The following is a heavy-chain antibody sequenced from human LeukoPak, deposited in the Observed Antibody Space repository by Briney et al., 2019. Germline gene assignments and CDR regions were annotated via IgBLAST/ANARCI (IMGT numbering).Heavy chain of an antibody. CDR3: AILPRGYSYGSFDY. CDR2: ISGSGGSI. V-gene: IGHV3-23*01. Sequence: PGGSLRLSCAASGFTFSSYAMSWVRQAPGKGLEWVSAISGSGGSIYYADSVKGRFTISRDNSKNTLYLQMNSLRAEDTAVYYCAILPRGYSYGSFDYWGQGTLVTVSS. D-gene: IGHD5-18*01. J-gene: IGHJ4*02. CDR1: GFTFSSYA.